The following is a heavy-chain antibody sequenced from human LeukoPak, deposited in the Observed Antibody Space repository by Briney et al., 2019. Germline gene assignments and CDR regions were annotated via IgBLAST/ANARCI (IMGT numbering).Heavy chain of an antibody. CDR3: VREGDMTTNAFDI. CDR1: GYTFTGYY. Sequence: ASVKVSCKASGYTFTGYYMHWVRQAPGQGLEWMGWINPNSGGTNYAQKFQGRVTMTRDMSTSTLYMELNSLRYDDTAVYYCVREGDMTTNAFDIWGQGTMVTVSS. V-gene: IGHV1-2*02. D-gene: IGHD4-17*01. CDR2: INPNSGGT. J-gene: IGHJ3*02.